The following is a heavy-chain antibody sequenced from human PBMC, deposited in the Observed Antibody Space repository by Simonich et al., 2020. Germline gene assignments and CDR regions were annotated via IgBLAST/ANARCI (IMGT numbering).Heavy chain of an antibody. CDR1: GGSFSGYY. V-gene: IGHV4-34*01. J-gene: IGHJ3*02. Sequence: QVQLQQWGAGLLKPSETLSLTCAVYGGSFSGYYWSWIRQPPGKGLAWIGEINHSGSTNYHPSLKRRVTISVDTSKNQFSLKLSSVTAADTAVYYCARGKGWKNAFDIWGQGTMVTVSS. D-gene: IGHD1-1*01. CDR2: INHSGST. CDR3: ARGKGWKNAFDI.